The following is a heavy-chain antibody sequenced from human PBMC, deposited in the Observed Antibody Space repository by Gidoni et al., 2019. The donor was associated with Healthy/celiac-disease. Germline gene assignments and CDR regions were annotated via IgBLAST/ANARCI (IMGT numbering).Heavy chain of an antibody. CDR3: ARRSSDAFDI. CDR2: INHSGST. Sequence: QVQLQQWGAGLLKPTETLSLTCAVDGGSFSGYYWRWIRLPPGKGLEWIVEINHSGSTTYNPSLNSRVTISVDTSKNQFSLKLSSVTAADTAVYYCARRSSDAFDIWGQGTMVTVSS. V-gene: IGHV4-34*01. CDR1: GGSFSGYY. J-gene: IGHJ3*02.